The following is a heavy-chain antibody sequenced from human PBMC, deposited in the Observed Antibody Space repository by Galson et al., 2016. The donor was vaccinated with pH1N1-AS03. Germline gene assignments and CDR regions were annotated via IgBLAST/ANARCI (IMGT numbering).Heavy chain of an antibody. CDR1: GFTFNEYA. Sequence: SLRLSCAASGFTFNEYAMHWVRQSPGKGLEWVSGISWNGFNTDYGDSVKGRFTISRDNARNSLFLQMDSLRPEDTALYYCAKAYSTYYYYMDVWGQGTLVTVSS. J-gene: IGHJ6*03. V-gene: IGHV3-9*01. CDR2: ISWNGFNT. CDR3: AKAYSTYYYYMDV. D-gene: IGHD2/OR15-2a*01.